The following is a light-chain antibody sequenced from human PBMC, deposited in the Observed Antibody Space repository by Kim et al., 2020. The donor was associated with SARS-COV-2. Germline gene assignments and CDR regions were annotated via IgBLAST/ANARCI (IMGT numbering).Light chain of an antibody. Sequence: SSELTQDPAVSVALGQTVRITCQGDSLRIYYASWYQQKPGKAPVLVIYGKNNRPSGIPDRFSGSSSGNTASLTITGAQADDESDYYCKSRDSSGNVVFGGGTQLTVL. CDR1: SLRIYY. CDR2: GKN. J-gene: IGLJ2*01. V-gene: IGLV3-19*01. CDR3: KSRDSSGNVV.